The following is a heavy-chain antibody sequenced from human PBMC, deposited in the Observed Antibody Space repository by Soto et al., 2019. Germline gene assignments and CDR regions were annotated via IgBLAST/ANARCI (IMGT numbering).Heavy chain of an antibody. Sequence: GGSLRLSCATSGFTFSSYAMHWVRQAPGKGLEWVAVISYDGSSKYYADSVKGRFTISRDNSKNTLYLQMNSLRPEDTALHYCARDRTAQYYYYGMDVWGQGTTVTVSS. CDR3: ARDRTAQYYYYGMDV. CDR1: GFTFSSYA. V-gene: IGHV3-30-3*01. J-gene: IGHJ6*02. CDR2: ISYDGSSK. D-gene: IGHD2-21*02.